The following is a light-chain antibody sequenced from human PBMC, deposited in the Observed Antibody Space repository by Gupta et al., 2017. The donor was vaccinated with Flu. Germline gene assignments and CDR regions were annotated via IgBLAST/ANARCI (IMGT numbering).Light chain of an antibody. CDR3: ETWDSSLSAVL. CDR1: SSNIGNNY. Sequence: QSVLTQPHSVSAAPGQKVTISCSGSSSNIGNNYVSWYQQLPGTAPKLLIYDNNKRPSGIPDRCSGSKSGTSDTLGITGRQTGDEADYYCETWDSSLSAVLFGAGTKLTVL. V-gene: IGLV1-51*01. CDR2: DNN. J-gene: IGLJ2*01.